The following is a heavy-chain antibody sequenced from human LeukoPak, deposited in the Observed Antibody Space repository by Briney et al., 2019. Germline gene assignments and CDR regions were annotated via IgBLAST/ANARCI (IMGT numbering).Heavy chain of an antibody. CDR3: ARRLYDSSGYPGLEGPFDY. D-gene: IGHD3-22*01. CDR1: GGSISSYY. CDR2: IYYSGST. Sequence: SETLSLTCTVSGGSISSYYWSWIRQPPGKGLEWIGYIYYSGSTNYNPSLKSRVTISVDTSKNQFSLKLSSVTAADTAVYYCARRLYDSSGYPGLEGPFDYWGQGTLVTVSS. J-gene: IGHJ4*02. V-gene: IGHV4-59*01.